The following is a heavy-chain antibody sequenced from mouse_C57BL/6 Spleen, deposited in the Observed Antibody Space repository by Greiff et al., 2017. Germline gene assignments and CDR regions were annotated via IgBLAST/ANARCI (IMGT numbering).Heavy chain of an antibody. CDR1: GFTFSDYY. J-gene: IGHJ3*01. V-gene: IGHV5-12*01. Sequence: EVHLVESGGGLVQPGGSLKLSCAASGFTFSDYYMYWVRQTPEKGLEWVAYISNGGGSTYYPDTVKGRFTISRDNAKNTLYLQMSRLKSEDTAMYYCARHDDYDGFAYWGQGTLVTVSA. D-gene: IGHD2-4*01. CDR2: ISNGGGST. CDR3: ARHDDYDGFAY.